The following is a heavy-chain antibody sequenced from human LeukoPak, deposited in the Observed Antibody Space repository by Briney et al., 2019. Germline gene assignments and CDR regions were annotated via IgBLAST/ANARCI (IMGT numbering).Heavy chain of an antibody. D-gene: IGHD6-19*01. V-gene: IGHV3-21*03. J-gene: IGHJ6*03. CDR1: GFTFNTYS. CDR2: ISRASESI. CDR3: IRERRLWLVNRRSYYYYMDV. Sequence: PGGSLRLSCAASGFTFNTYSMSWVRQAPGKGLEWVSIISRASESIFYADSVKGRFTISRDNAKNSLYLQMNSLKTEDTAVYYCIRERRLWLVNRRSYYYYMDVWGKGTTVTISS.